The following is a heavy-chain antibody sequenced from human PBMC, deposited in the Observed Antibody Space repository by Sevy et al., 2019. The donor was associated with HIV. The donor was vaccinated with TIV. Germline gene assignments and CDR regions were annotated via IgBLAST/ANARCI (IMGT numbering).Heavy chain of an antibody. CDR3: ARHAHITMIVT. D-gene: IGHD3-22*01. J-gene: IGHJ5*02. CDR2: IFYSGST. V-gene: IGHV4-39*01. Sequence: SEILSLTCTVSGGSISSSSYYWGWIRQPPGKGLEWIGSIFYSGSTYYNPSLKSRVTISVDTSKNQFSLKLNSVTAADTAVYYCARHAHITMIVTWGQGTLVTVSS. CDR1: GGSISSSSYY.